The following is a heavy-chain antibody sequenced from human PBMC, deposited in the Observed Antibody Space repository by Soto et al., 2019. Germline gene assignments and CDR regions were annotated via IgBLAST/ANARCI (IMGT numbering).Heavy chain of an antibody. D-gene: IGHD2-2*01. V-gene: IGHV4-31*03. CDR3: ARAGRVVPAAIVTYYYGMDV. CDR1: GGSISSGGYY. CDR2: IYYSGST. Sequence: QVQLQESGPGLVKPSQTLSLTCTVSGGSISSGGYYWSWIRQHPGKVLEWIGYIYYSGSTYYNPSLKSRVTISVDTSKNQFSLKLSSVTAADTAVYYCARAGRVVPAAIVTYYYGMDVWGQGTTVTVSS. J-gene: IGHJ6*02.